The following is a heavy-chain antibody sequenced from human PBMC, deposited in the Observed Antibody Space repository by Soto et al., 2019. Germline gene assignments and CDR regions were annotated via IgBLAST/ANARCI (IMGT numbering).Heavy chain of an antibody. J-gene: IGHJ6*02. D-gene: IGHD4-17*01. V-gene: IGHV3-66*01. CDR3: ARDSDGDYVYYYGMDV. Sequence: EVQLVESGGGLVQPGGSLRLSWAASGFTVCSNYMSWVRQAPGKGLEWVSVIYSGGSTYYADSVKGRFTISRDNSKNTLYLQMNSLRAEDTAVYYCARDSDGDYVYYYGMDVWGQGTTVTVSS. CDR2: IYSGGST. CDR1: GFTVCSNY.